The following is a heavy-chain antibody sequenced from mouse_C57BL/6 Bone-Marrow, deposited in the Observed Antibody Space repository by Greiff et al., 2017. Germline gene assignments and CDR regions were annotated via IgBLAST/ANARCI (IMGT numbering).Heavy chain of an antibody. CDR2: IHPNSGST. CDR1: GYTFTSYW. Sequence: QVQLQQPGAELVKPGASVKLSCKASGYTFTSYWMHWVKQRPGQGLEWIGMIHPNSGSTNYNEKFKSKATLTVDKSSSTAYLQLSSLTSEDAAVYYCARQLAFFDYWGQGTTLTVSS. V-gene: IGHV1-64*01. CDR3: ARQLAFFDY. J-gene: IGHJ2*01.